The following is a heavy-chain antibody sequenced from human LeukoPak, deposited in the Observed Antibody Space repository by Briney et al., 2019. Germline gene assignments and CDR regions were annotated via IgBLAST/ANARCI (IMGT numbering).Heavy chain of an antibody. J-gene: IGHJ4*03. CDR2: IKQDGSEK. V-gene: IGHV3-7*01. CDR3: ARSGSGYFDY. Sequence: PGGSLRLSCAASGITLSVYWMSWVRQAPGKGLEWVANIKQDGSEKYYRASVQRRFTISRDNAKNSLYLQMNSLRAEDTAGYYCARSGSGYFDYWGQGSLVTVSS. CDR1: GITLSVYW.